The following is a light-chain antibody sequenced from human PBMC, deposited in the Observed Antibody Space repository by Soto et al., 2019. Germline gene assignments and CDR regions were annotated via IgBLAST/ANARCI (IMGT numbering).Light chain of an antibody. CDR1: SSNIGAGYD. CDR2: GNS. CDR3: PAYDSSLRGSV. Sequence: QAVVTQPPSVSGAPGQRVTISCTGSSSNIGAGYDVHWYQQLPGTAPKLLIYGNSNRPSGVPDRFSGSKSGTSASLAITGLQAEDEAEYYCPAYDSSLRGSVFGGGNKLTVL. J-gene: IGLJ2*01. V-gene: IGLV1-40*01.